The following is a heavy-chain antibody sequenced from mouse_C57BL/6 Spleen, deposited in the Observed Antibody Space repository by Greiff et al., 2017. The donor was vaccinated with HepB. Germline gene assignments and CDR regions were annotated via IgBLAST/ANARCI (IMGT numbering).Heavy chain of an antibody. CDR1: GYAFSSSW. Sequence: VQVVESGPELVKPGASVKISCKASGYAFSSSWMNWVKQRPGKGLEWIGRIYPGDGDTNYNGKFKGKATLTADKSSSTAYMQLSSLTSEDSAVYFCARRGVKDYFDYWGQGTTLTVSS. J-gene: IGHJ2*01. CDR2: IYPGDGDT. D-gene: IGHD2-2*01. V-gene: IGHV1-82*01. CDR3: ARRGVKDYFDY.